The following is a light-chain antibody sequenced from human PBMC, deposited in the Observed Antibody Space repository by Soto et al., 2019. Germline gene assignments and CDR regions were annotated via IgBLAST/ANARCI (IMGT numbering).Light chain of an antibody. CDR2: SNT. Sequence: QSALTQPPSASGTPGQRVTISCSGSSPNIGSGVVNWYQQLPGTAPKLLIYSNTQRPSGVPDRFSGSKSGTSASLAISGLQSEDEADYYCAAWDDSLNGPVFGTGTKVTVL. V-gene: IGLV1-44*01. CDR1: SPNIGSGV. J-gene: IGLJ1*01. CDR3: AAWDDSLNGPV.